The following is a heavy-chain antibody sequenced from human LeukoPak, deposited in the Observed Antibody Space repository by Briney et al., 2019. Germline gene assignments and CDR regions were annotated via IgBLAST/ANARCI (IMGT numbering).Heavy chain of an antibody. V-gene: IGHV4-59*08. J-gene: IGHJ4*02. Sequence: PSETLSLTCTVSGASISNYYWSWIRQPPGKGLECVGYVSYGGRTNHNPSLKSRVTISADPSKNQFSLKLTSVTAADTAVYYCARHERGAENLDYWGQGTLVTVSS. CDR2: VSYGGRT. CDR3: ARHERGAENLDY. D-gene: IGHD1-1*01. CDR1: GASISNYY.